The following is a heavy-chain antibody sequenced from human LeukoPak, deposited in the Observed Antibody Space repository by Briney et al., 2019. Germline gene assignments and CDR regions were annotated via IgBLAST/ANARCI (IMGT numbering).Heavy chain of an antibody. D-gene: IGHD2-15*01. Sequence: GGSLRLSCAASGFSFSSYGMNWVRQAPGKGLEWVSHISSSSNTIYYADSVKGRFTISRDNAKNSLYLQMNSLRAEDTAVHYCARRIREGYCSGGSCFSFGYWGQGTLVTVSS. CDR3: ARRIREGYCSGGSCFSFGY. CDR1: GFSFSSYG. V-gene: IGHV3-48*01. CDR2: ISSSSNTI. J-gene: IGHJ4*02.